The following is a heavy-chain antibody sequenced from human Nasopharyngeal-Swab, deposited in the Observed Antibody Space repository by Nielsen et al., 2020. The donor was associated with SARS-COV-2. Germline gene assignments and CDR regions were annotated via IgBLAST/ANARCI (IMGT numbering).Heavy chain of an antibody. V-gene: IGHV3-9*01. CDR3: ANSGGVVYYGMDV. CDR2: ISWNSGSI. J-gene: IGHJ6*02. D-gene: IGHD3-3*01. Sequence: PGKGLEWVSGISWNSGSIGYADSVKGRFTISRDNAKNSLYLQMNSLRAEDTALYYCANSGGVVYYGMDVWGQGTTVTVSS.